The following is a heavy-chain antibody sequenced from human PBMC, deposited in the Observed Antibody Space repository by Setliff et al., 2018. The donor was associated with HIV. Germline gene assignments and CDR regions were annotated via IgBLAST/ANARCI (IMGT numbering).Heavy chain of an antibody. CDR2: IYNSGRT. Sequence: SETLSLTCTVSGGSFSSGGYYWTWIRQHPGKGLEWSGHIYNSGRTYYNPSRRSRVSISLDTSKNQFSLKLSSVTAADTAVYSCARVRVDYYDSSGYYSRSEYFQHWGQGTLVTVSS. CDR1: GGSFSSGGYY. J-gene: IGHJ1*01. V-gene: IGHV4-31*03. CDR3: ARVRVDYYDSSGYYSRSEYFQH. D-gene: IGHD3-22*01.